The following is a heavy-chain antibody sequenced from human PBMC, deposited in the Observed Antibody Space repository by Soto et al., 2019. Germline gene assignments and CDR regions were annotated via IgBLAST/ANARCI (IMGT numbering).Heavy chain of an antibody. J-gene: IGHJ6*02. CDR1: GFTFGDYA. CDR2: IRSKAYGGTT. Sequence: GGSLRLSCTASGFTFGDYAMSWFRQAPGKGLEWVGFIRSKAYGGTTEYAASVKGRFTISRDDSKSIAYLQMNSLKTEDTAGYYCTRMAPLRYDFWSGYYTGYYYYGMDVWGQGTTVTVSS. V-gene: IGHV3-49*03. CDR3: TRMAPLRYDFWSGYYTGYYYYGMDV. D-gene: IGHD3-3*01.